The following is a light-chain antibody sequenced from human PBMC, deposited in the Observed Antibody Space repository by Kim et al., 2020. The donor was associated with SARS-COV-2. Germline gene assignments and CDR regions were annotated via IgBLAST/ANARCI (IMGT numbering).Light chain of an antibody. CDR2: DVS. CDR3: SSYTSSSTLWV. V-gene: IGLV2-14*03. CDR1: SSDVGGYNY. Sequence: SIAISCTGTSSDVGGYNYVSWYQQHPGKAPKLMIYDVSNRPSGVSNRFSGSKSGNTASLTISGLQAEDEADYYCSSYTSSSTLWVFGGGTQLTVL. J-gene: IGLJ3*02.